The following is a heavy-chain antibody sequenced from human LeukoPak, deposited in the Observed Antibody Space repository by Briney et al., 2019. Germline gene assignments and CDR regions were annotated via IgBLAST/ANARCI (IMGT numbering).Heavy chain of an antibody. Sequence: PGGSLRLSCAASGFTFSSYWMHWVRQAPGKGLVWVSRINSDGSSTSYADSVKGRFTISRDNAKNTLYLQMNSLRAEDAAVYYCASHLPGYGDYVGAFDIWGQGTMVTVSS. D-gene: IGHD4-17*01. J-gene: IGHJ3*02. CDR3: ASHLPGYGDYVGAFDI. CDR1: GFTFSSYW. V-gene: IGHV3-74*01. CDR2: INSDGSST.